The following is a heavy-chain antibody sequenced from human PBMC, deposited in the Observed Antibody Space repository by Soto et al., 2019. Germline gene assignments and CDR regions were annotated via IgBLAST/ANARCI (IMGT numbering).Heavy chain of an antibody. D-gene: IGHD3-10*01. Sequence: GGSLRLSCAASGFPFSSTDMTWVRKAPGTGLEWVSTIDGSGGTTYYADSVKGRFTISRDNSINTVFLQMNSLRADDAALYFCAKNSGWFNTWGQGALVTVSS. CDR3: AKNSGWFNT. CDR2: IDGSGGTT. J-gene: IGHJ5*02. CDR1: GFPFSSTD. V-gene: IGHV3-23*01.